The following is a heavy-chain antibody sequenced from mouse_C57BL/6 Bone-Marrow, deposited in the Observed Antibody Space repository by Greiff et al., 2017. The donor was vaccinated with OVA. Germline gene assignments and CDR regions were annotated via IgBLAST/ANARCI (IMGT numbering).Heavy chain of an antibody. CDR3: ARSGTAQATAY. J-gene: IGHJ3*01. CDR1: GYTFTSYG. Sequence: VQGVESGAELARPGASVKLSCKASGYTFTSYGISWVKQRTGQGLEWIGEIYPRSGNTYYNEKFKGKATLTADKSSSTAYMELRSLTSEDSAVYFCARSGTAQATAYWGQGTLVTVSA. V-gene: IGHV1-81*01. CDR2: IYPRSGNT. D-gene: IGHD3-2*02.